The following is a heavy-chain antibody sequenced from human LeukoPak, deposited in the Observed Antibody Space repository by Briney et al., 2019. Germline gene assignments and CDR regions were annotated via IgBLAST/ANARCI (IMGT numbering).Heavy chain of an antibody. CDR1: GFAVSSNY. D-gene: IGHD5-18*01. J-gene: IGHJ6*03. CDR3: ARAHQVWESKEYYYYYYMDV. Sequence: GGSLTLSCAASGFAVSSNYMTSVRHARGEWLEWVSFIFSDDDIRHADSVEVRFTMSRDNSQNMVYLQMSSLRVEDTAVYYCARAHQVWESKEYYYYYYMDVWGKGTTVTVSS. V-gene: IGHV3-53*01. CDR2: IFSDDDI.